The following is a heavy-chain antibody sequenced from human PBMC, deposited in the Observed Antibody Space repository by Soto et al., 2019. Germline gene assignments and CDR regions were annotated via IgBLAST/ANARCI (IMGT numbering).Heavy chain of an antibody. Sequence: QVQLEQSGAEVKKPGSSVRVSCKASGGPFSNDIITWVRQAPGQGLEWMGRIIPLLSTSTYAQNFQGRLTITADRSTGTAYMGLKNLTSAGTAVYYCARDSPFGSTFSGYDAIDYWGQGTRITVSS. CDR2: IIPLLSTS. D-gene: IGHD5-12*01. V-gene: IGHV1-69*08. CDR3: ARDSPFGSTFSGYDAIDY. J-gene: IGHJ4*02. CDR1: GGPFSNDI.